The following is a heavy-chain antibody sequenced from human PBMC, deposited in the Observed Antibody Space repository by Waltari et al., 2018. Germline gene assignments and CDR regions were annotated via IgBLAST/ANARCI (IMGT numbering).Heavy chain of an antibody. CDR2: IDPEDGET. Sequence: EVELVQSGAEVKTPGATAKIPCKASGYAVLDYFMHWVQQAPGKGLEGMGRIDPEDGETVYSEKFQGRVTITADTSTDTAYMELSSLTSGDTAVYYCAPLPGGSGQTFDYWGQGTLVTVSS. CDR3: APLPGGSGQTFDY. CDR1: GYAVLDYF. D-gene: IGHD3-10*01. V-gene: IGHV1-69-2*01. J-gene: IGHJ4*02.